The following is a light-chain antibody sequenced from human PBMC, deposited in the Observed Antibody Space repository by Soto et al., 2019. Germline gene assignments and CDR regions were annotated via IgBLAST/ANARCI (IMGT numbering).Light chain of an antibody. J-gene: IGLJ2*01. Sequence: QPVLTQSPSASASLGASVKLTCTLSSGHSSDAIAWHQQQPEKGPRFLMNLNSDGSHTNGDGIPGRFSGSSSGAERYLTISSLQSEDEADYYCQTWGTGIVIFGGGTKVTVL. CDR2: LNSDGSH. CDR1: SGHSSDA. CDR3: QTWGTGIVI. V-gene: IGLV4-69*01.